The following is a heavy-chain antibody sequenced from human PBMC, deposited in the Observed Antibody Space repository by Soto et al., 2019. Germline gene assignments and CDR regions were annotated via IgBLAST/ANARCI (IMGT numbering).Heavy chain of an antibody. Sequence: GGSLRLSCAASGFTFSSYAMHWVRQAPGKGLEWVAVISYDGSNKYYADSVKGRFTISRDNSKNTLYLQMNSLRAEDTAVYYCARAYYYDSSGYYFGDAFDIWGQGTMVTVSS. J-gene: IGHJ3*02. CDR1: GFTFSSYA. CDR2: ISYDGSNK. V-gene: IGHV3-30-3*01. D-gene: IGHD3-22*01. CDR3: ARAYYYDSSGYYFGDAFDI.